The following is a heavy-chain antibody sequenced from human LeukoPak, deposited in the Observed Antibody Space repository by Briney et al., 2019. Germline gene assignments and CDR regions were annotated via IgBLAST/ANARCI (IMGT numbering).Heavy chain of an antibody. V-gene: IGHV3-15*01. J-gene: IGHJ4*02. CDR3: TTGSWGSYYFDY. CDR2: IKSKTDGGTT. CDR1: GFTFSNAW. Sequence: GGSLRLSCAASGFTFSNAWMSWVRQAPGRGLEWVGRIKSKTDGGTTDYAAPVKGRFTISRDDSKNTLYLQMNSLKTEDTAVYYCTTGSWGSYYFDYWGQGTLVTVSS. D-gene: IGHD3-16*01.